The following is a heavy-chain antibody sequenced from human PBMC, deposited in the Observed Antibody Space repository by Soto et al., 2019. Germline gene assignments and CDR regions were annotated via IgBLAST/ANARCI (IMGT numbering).Heavy chain of an antibody. Sequence: LSLPCTVSGGSLSKYFWSWVRQPPGKGPEWIGYVNYGGTTNYNPSLKSRVTISLHTSKTQFSLELTSVTTADTAIYYCARHNCTPASCYYLDYWSQGTLVTVSS. V-gene: IGHV4-59*01. CDR2: VNYGGTT. J-gene: IGHJ4*02. D-gene: IGHD2-2*01. CDR3: ARHNCTPASCYYLDY. CDR1: GGSLSKYF.